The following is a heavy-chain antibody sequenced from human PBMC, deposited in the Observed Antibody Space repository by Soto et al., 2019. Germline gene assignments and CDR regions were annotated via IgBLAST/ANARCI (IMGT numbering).Heavy chain of an antibody. V-gene: IGHV1-3*01. CDR1: GYTFTSYA. J-gene: IGHJ4*02. Sequence: QVQLVQSGAEVNKPGASVKVSCKASGYTFTSYAKHWVRQAPGQRLEWMGWINAGNGNTKYSQKFQGRVTITRDTSASTAYMELSSLRSEDTAVYYCARQVAPYYFDYWGQGTLVTVSS. CDR2: INAGNGNT. CDR3: ARQVAPYYFDY.